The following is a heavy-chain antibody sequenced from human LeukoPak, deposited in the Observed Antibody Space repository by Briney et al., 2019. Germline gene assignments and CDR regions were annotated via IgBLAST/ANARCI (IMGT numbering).Heavy chain of an antibody. CDR3: ARPNYYDSSGYYYPRDYFDY. Sequence: VASVKVSCKASGYTFTGYYMHWVRQAPGQGLEWMGWINPDSGGTNYAQKFQGRVTMTRDTSSSTAYMELSRLGSDDTAVYYCARPNYYDSSGYYYPRDYFDYWGQGTLVTVSS. CDR2: INPDSGGT. V-gene: IGHV1-2*02. D-gene: IGHD3-22*01. CDR1: GYTFTGYY. J-gene: IGHJ4*02.